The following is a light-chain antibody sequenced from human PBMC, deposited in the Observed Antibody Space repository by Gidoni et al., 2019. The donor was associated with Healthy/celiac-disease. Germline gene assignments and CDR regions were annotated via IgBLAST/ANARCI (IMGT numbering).Light chain of an antibody. CDR1: QGISSW. CDR3: QQANSFPPT. V-gene: IGKV1-12*01. J-gene: IGKJ1*01. CDR2: AAS. Sequence: DIQMTQSPSSVSASVGDRVTITCRASQGISSWVAWYQQKPGKAPKLLIYAASSLQRGVPSRFSGSGSGTDCTLTISSLQPEDFATYYCQQANSFPPTFGQXTKVESK.